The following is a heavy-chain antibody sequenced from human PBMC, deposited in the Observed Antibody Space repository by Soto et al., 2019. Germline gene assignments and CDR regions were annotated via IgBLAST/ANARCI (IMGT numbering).Heavy chain of an antibody. Sequence: GGSLSLSCAASGFTFSSYAMSWVRQAPGKGLEWVSAISGSGGSTYYADSVKGRFTISRDNSKNTLYLQMNSLRAEDTAVYYCARDMVTFFTSGFWSGYYKGTGDYYYYGMDVWGQGTTVTVSS. CDR1: GFTFSSYA. D-gene: IGHD3-3*01. V-gene: IGHV3-23*01. CDR2: ISGSGGST. CDR3: ARDMVTFFTSGFWSGYYKGTGDYYYYGMDV. J-gene: IGHJ6*02.